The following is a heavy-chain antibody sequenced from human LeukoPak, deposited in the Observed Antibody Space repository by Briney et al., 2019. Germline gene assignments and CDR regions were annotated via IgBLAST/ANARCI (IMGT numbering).Heavy chain of an antibody. J-gene: IGHJ2*01. V-gene: IGHV3-53*01. Sequence: GGTLTLSCAASGFTVSTKYMSWVRQAPGKGLEWVSIIYSGESTYYAESVKGRFIVSRDNSKNTLYLQMNSLRADDTAVYSCARVGDHYHWYFDLWGRGTLVTISS. D-gene: IGHD3-10*01. CDR1: GFTVSTKY. CDR2: IYSGEST. CDR3: ARVGDHYHWYFDL.